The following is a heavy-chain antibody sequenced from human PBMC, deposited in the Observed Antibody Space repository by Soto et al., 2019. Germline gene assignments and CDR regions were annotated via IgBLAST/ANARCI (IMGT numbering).Heavy chain of an antibody. J-gene: IGHJ4*02. CDR3: ARYNAASGTYYFDF. Sequence: PSETLSLTCTVSGGAVYADGYYWGWIRQPPGKGPEWIGEINHRGSANYNPSLKSRVTISVDISKSQFSLRLTSVTAADTAVYYCARYNAASGTYYFDFWGQGALVTVSS. D-gene: IGHD6-13*01. V-gene: IGHV4-61*08. CDR2: INHRGSA. CDR1: GGAVYADGYY.